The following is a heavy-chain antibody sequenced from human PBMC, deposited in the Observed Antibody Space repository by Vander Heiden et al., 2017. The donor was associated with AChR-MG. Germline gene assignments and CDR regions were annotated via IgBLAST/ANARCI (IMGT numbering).Heavy chain of an antibody. D-gene: IGHD2-15*01. Sequence: QVQLVQSGAEVKEPGASVKVSCKASGYTFTDYFIHWVRQAPGQGLEWMGWINPNSGGTRYPQSFQGRVTMTRDTSISTAYMELSRLKSDDTAVYYCARSCSGANCYPVQHYFTYWGQGTLVSVSS. CDR1: GYTFTDYF. CDR3: ARSCSGANCYPVQHYFTY. CDR2: INPNSGGT. V-gene: IGHV1-2*02. J-gene: IGHJ4*02.